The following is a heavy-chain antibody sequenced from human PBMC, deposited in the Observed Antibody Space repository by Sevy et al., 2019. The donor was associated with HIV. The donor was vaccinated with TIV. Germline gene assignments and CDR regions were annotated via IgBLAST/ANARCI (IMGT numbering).Heavy chain of an antibody. CDR2: IRFDGTTK. CDR3: AKGLGMVQGALLSDDT. Sequence: GGSLRLSCAASGFTFSRYGMHWVRQAPGRGLEWVSFIRFDGTTKYYGHSVKGRFTISRDNSKNTLYLQMNSLRVEDTAVYYCAKGLGMVQGALLSDDTWGQGTMVTVSS. J-gene: IGHJ3*02. V-gene: IGHV3-30*02. CDR1: GFTFSRYG. D-gene: IGHD3-10*01.